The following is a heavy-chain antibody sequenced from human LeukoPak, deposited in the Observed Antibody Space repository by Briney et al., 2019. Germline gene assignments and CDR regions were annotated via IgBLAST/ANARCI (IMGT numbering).Heavy chain of an antibody. CDR3: ARIIVGASFDY. Sequence: SETLSLTCTVSGGSISHYYWSWLRQPPGKGLEWIGYISYSGSTYNNPSLESRLTMSVDPSKNQFSLKLRSVTAADTAVYFCARIIVGASFDYWGQGTLVTASS. J-gene: IGHJ4*02. D-gene: IGHD1-26*01. CDR2: ISYSGST. CDR1: GGSISHYY. V-gene: IGHV4-59*06.